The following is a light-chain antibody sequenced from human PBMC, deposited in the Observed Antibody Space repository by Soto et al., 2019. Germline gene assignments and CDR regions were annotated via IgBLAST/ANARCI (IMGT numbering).Light chain of an antibody. CDR1: QSVSTN. CDR2: DAS. Sequence: EIVMTQSPPTLSVSPGERVTLSCRASQSVSTNLAWYQQKPGQAPRLLIYDASNRATGIPARFSGSGSGTDFTLTISSLEPEDFAVYYCQQRSNWPPITFGQGTRLEIK. V-gene: IGKV3-11*01. CDR3: QQRSNWPPIT. J-gene: IGKJ5*01.